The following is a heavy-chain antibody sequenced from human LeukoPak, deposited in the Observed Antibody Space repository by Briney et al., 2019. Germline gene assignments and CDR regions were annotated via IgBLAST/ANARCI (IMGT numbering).Heavy chain of an antibody. Sequence: GGSLRLSCAASGFTVSSNYMSWVRQAPGKGLEWVSVIYSGGSTYSADSVKGRFTISRDNSKNTLYLQMNSLRAEDTAVYYCARAPRSGYDYNDPWGQGTLVTVSS. V-gene: IGHV3-66*01. J-gene: IGHJ5*02. D-gene: IGHD5-12*01. CDR2: IYSGGST. CDR3: ARAPRSGYDYNDP. CDR1: GFTVSSNY.